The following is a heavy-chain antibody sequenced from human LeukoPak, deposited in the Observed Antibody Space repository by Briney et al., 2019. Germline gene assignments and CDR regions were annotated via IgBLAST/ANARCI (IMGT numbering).Heavy chain of an antibody. Sequence: GGSLRLTCAASGFTFSNAWMSWVSQVPGRGLEWVSRINGDESSTNYADSVKGRFTISRDNAKDTLYLHMNSLTAEDTAVYYCARGAKWAYYFDYWGQGTLVTVSS. CDR1: GFTFSNAW. D-gene: IGHD1-26*01. CDR3: ARGAKWAYYFDY. CDR2: INGDESST. J-gene: IGHJ4*02. V-gene: IGHV3-74*01.